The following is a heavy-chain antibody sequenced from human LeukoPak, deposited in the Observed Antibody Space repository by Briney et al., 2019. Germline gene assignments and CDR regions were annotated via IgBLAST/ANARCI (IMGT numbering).Heavy chain of an antibody. V-gene: IGHV3-7*04. CDR2: INQAGSVQ. D-gene: IGHD3-10*02. Sequence: PGGSLRLSCAASGFTFSSYGMNWVRQAPGKGPEWLANINQAGSVQNYVDSVRGRFTISRDNAKNSLFLQMNSLRAEDTAVYYCARAVRGGADTYWGQGTLVAVSS. J-gene: IGHJ4*02. CDR1: GFTFSSYG. CDR3: ARAVRGGADTY.